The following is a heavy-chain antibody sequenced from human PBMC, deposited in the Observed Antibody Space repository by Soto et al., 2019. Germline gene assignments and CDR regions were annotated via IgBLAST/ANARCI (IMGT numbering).Heavy chain of an antibody. CDR1: GGSISSGDYY. CDR2: IYYSGST. Sequence: SETLSLTCPVSGGSISSGDYYWSWIRQPPGKGLEWIGYIYYSGSTYYNPSLKSRVTISVDTSKNQFSLKLSSVTAADTAVYYCARDQTRYYGMDVWGQGATVTVSS. V-gene: IGHV4-30-4*01. CDR3: ARDQTRYYGMDV. J-gene: IGHJ6*02.